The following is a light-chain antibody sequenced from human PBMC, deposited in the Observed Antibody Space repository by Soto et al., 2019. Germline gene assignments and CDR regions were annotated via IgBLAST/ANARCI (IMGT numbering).Light chain of an antibody. CDR2: GAS. J-gene: IGKJ4*01. CDR3: QQYGSSPT. Sequence: EIVLTQSPGTLSLSPGERATLSCRASQSVSSSYLAWYQQKPGQAPRLLIYGASSRATGIPDRCSGSGSGTDFTLTISRLEPEEFAVYYCQQYGSSPTFGGGTKVEIK. V-gene: IGKV3-20*01. CDR1: QSVSSSY.